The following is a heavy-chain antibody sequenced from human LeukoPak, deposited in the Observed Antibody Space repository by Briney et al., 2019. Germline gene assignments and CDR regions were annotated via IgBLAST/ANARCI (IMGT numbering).Heavy chain of an antibody. V-gene: IGHV3-33*01. J-gene: IGHJ5*02. CDR2: IWNDGSNK. D-gene: IGHD3-10*01. Sequence: GGSLRLSCAASGLTFSSYGMHWVRQAPGKGLEWVAVIWNDGSNKYYADSVKGRFTISRDNSKNTLYLQMNSLRAEDTAVYYCARDRVTMVRGVVPNWFDPWGQGTLVTVSS. CDR1: GLTFSSYG. CDR3: ARDRVTMVRGVVPNWFDP.